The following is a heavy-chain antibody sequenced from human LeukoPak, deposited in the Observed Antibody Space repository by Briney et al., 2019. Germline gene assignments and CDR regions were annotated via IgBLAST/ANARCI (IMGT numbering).Heavy chain of an antibody. Sequence: SETLSLTCTVSGGSISDYYWSWIRQPPGKGLEWIAYIYYSGSTSYNPSLKSRVTISVDTSKNQFSLKLRSVTAADTAVYYCASLCGGDCYRAQDAFDIWGQGTMVTVSS. CDR2: IYYSGST. CDR1: GGSISDYY. V-gene: IGHV4-59*01. CDR3: ASLCGGDCYRAQDAFDI. J-gene: IGHJ3*02. D-gene: IGHD2-21*01.